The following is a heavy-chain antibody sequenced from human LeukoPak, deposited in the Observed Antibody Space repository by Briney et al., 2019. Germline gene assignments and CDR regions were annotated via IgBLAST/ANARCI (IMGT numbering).Heavy chain of an antibody. D-gene: IGHD2-15*01. V-gene: IGHV3-48*03. J-gene: IGHJ4*02. CDR1: GFTFSDYE. Sequence: GGSLRLSCAASGFTFSDYEMNWVRQAPGKGLEWVSYRSSSGRRIYYADSVKGRFTISRDNAKNSLYLQMNSLRADDTVIYYRARGPRDPTEYCSRGTCSPTYEVWGQGTLVTVSS. CDR2: RSSSGRRI. CDR3: ARGPRDPTEYCSRGTCSPTYEV.